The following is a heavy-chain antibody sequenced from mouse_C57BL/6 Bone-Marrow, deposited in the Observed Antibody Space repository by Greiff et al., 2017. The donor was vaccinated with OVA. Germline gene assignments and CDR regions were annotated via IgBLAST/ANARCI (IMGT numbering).Heavy chain of an antibody. CDR2: IYPGSGST. CDR3: ARDGYSHYWYFDV. CDR1: GYTFTSYW. J-gene: IGHJ1*03. D-gene: IGHD2-3*01. Sequence: VQLQQPGAELVKPGASVKMSCKASGYTFTSYWITWVKQRPGQGLEWIGDIYPGSGSTNYNEKFKSKATLTVDTSSSTAYMQLSSLTSEYSAVYYCARDGYSHYWYFDVWGTGTTVTVSS. V-gene: IGHV1-55*01.